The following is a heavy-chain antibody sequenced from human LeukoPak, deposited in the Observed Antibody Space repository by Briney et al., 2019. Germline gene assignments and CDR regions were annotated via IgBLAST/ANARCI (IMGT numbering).Heavy chain of an antibody. CDR1: GYTFTSYG. J-gene: IGHJ4*02. CDR3: ARAHRVRGVTFGY. D-gene: IGHD3-10*01. CDR2: MNPNSGNT. V-gene: IGHV1-8*02. Sequence: ASVKVSCKASGYTFTSYGISWVRQATGQGLEWMGWMNPNSGNTGYAQKFQGRVTMTRNTSISTAYMELSSLGSEDTAVYYCARAHRVRGVTFGYWGQGTLVTVSS.